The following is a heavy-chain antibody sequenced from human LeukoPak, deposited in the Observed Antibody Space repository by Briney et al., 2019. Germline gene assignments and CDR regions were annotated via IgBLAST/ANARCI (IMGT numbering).Heavy chain of an antibody. D-gene: IGHD3-22*01. Sequence: SETLSLTCTVSGGSISSYYWSWIRQPPGKGLEWIGYIYYSGSTNYNPSLKSRVTISVDTSKNQFSLKLSSVTAADTAVYYCAAYYDSSGYPFDYWGQGTLVTVSS. CDR1: GGSISSYY. J-gene: IGHJ4*02. V-gene: IGHV4-59*08. CDR2: IYYSGST. CDR3: AAYYDSSGYPFDY.